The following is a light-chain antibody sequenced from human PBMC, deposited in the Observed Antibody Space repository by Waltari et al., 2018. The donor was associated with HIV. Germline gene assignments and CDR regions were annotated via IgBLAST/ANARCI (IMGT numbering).Light chain of an antibody. CDR1: ALPKKY. CDR2: EDS. Sequence: SYEPTQPPSVSVSPGQTARITCSGDALPKKYAYWYQQKSGQAPVLVIYEDSKRPSGIPERFSGSSSGTMATLTISGAQVEDEADYYCYSIDSSGNHRVFGGGTKLTVL. J-gene: IGLJ2*01. V-gene: IGLV3-10*01. CDR3: YSIDSSGNHRV.